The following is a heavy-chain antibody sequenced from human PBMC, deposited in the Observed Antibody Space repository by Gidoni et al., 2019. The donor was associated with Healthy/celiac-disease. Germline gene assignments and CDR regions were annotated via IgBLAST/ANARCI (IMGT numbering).Heavy chain of an antibody. CDR1: GFPFSSYG. V-gene: IGHV3-33*01. CDR2: IWYDGSNK. Sequence: QVQLVESGGGVVQPGRSLRLSCAASGFPFSSYGMHWVRQAPGKGLEWVAVIWYDGSNKYYADSVKGRFTISRDNSKNTLYLQMNSLRAEDTAVYYCASGYYDSSGYLDFDYWGQGTLVTVSS. D-gene: IGHD3-22*01. CDR3: ASGYYDSSGYLDFDY. J-gene: IGHJ4*02.